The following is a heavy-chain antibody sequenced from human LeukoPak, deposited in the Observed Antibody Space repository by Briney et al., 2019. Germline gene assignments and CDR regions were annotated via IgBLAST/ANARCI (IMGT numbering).Heavy chain of an antibody. V-gene: IGHV3-30-3*01. CDR3: ARADQYSSGWYFDY. D-gene: IGHD6-19*01. J-gene: IGHJ4*02. Sequence: GGSLRLSCAASGFTFSSYAMHWVRQAPGKGLEWVAVISYDGSNQYYADSVKGRFTISRDNSKNTLYLQMNSLRAEDTAVYYCARADQYSSGWYFDYWGQGTLVTVSS. CDR1: GFTFSSYA. CDR2: ISYDGSNQ.